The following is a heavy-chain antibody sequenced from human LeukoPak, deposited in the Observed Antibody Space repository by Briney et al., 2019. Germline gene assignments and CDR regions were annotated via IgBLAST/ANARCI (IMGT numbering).Heavy chain of an antibody. J-gene: IGHJ4*02. CDR2: IIPIFGTA. CDR1: GYSFTAYY. V-gene: IGHV1-69*13. CDR3: ARAPVRGVITY. D-gene: IGHD3-10*01. Sequence: SVKVSCKASGYSFTAYYMHWVRQAPGQGLEWMGGIIPIFGTANYAQKFQGRVTITADESTSTAYMELSSLRSEDTAVYYCARAPVRGVITYWGQGTLVTVSS.